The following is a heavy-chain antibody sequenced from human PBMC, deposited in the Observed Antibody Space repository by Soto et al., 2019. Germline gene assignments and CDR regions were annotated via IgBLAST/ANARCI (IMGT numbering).Heavy chain of an antibody. CDR2: ISYDGSNR. CDR1: GFTFRNYP. CDR3: AQLLGGSYAFEI. D-gene: IGHD1-26*01. Sequence: GGSLRLSCAASGFTFRNYPMNWVRQAPDKGLQWVAVISYDGSNRDYADSVRGRFTISRDNSKNTLYLQMNSLRPEDTAVYYCAQLLGGSYAFEIWGQGTMVTVSS. V-gene: IGHV3-30-3*01. J-gene: IGHJ3*02.